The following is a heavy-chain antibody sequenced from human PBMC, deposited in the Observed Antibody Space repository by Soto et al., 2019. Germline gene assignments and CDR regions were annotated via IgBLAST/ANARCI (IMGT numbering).Heavy chain of an antibody. D-gene: IGHD4-17*01. Sequence: ASVKVSCKASGGTFRSYAISWVRQAPGPRLEWMGWINAGNGNTKYSQKFQGRVTITRDTSASTAYMELSSLRSEDTAVYYCARDQSNIRGLRWHFDYWGQGTLVTVSS. V-gene: IGHV1-3*01. CDR1: GGTFRSYA. J-gene: IGHJ4*02. CDR3: ARDQSNIRGLRWHFDY. CDR2: INAGNGNT.